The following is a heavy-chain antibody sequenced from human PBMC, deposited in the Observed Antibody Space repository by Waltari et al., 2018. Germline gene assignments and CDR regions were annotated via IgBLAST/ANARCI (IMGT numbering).Heavy chain of an antibody. Sequence: QVQLVQSGAEVKKPGASVKVSCKVSGYTLPELSMPWVRQAPGKGLEWMGGFDPEDGETIYAQKFQGRVTMTEDTSTDTAYMELSSLRSEDTAVYYCATYSRAIVVVLDAFDIWGQGTMVTVSS. CDR3: ATYSRAIVVVLDAFDI. D-gene: IGHD3-22*01. J-gene: IGHJ3*02. V-gene: IGHV1-24*01. CDR1: GYTLPELS. CDR2: FDPEDGET.